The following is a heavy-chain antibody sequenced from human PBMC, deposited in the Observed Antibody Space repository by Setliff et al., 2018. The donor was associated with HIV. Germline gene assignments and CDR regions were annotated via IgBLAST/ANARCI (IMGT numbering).Heavy chain of an antibody. V-gene: IGHV3-7*01. CDR2: IEQDGSEK. D-gene: IGHD6-19*01. Sequence: GGSLRLSCAASGFTFSGFWMSWVRQAPGKGLAWVANIEQDGSEKYYVDSVKGRFSISRDNANNSLYLHMDSLRVEDTAIYYCAVPSQDSNGWSPFDYWGQGTLVTVSS. J-gene: IGHJ4*02. CDR1: GFTFSGFW. CDR3: AVPSQDSNGWSPFDY.